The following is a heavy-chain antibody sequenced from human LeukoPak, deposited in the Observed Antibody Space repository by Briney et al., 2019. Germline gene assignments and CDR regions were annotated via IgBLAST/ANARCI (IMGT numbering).Heavy chain of an antibody. D-gene: IGHD5-24*01. J-gene: IGHJ3*02. CDR3: ARAGDGYNHDAFDI. V-gene: IGHV1-2*02. CDR2: INPNGGGT. Sequence: ASVKVSCKASGYTFTSYDINWVRQATGQGLEWMGWINPNGGGTNYAQKFQGRVTMTRDTSISTAYMELSRLRSDDTAVYYCARAGDGYNHDAFDIWGQGTMVTVSS. CDR1: GYTFTSYD.